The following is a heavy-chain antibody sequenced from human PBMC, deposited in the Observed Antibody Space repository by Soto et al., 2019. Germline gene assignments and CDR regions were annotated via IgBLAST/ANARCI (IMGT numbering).Heavy chain of an antibody. V-gene: IGHV1-46*03. D-gene: IGHD4-17*01. CDR2: INPSGGST. CDR1: GCTFTSYY. J-gene: IGHJ4*02. Sequence: QVQMVQSGAEVRKPGASVKVSCKTSGCTFTSYYIHWVRQAPGQGLEWMGIINPSGGSTSYAQKFQGRVTMTRDTSTSTVYMELSSLRSEDTAVYYCARGLTVTGFDYWGQGTLVTVSS. CDR3: ARGLTVTGFDY.